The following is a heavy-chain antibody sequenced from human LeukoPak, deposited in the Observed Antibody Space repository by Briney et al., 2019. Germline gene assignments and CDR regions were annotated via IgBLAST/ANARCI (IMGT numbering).Heavy chain of an antibody. CDR2: INTNTGNP. V-gene: IGHV7-4-1*02. Sequence: GASVKVSCKASGYTFTSYAMNWVRQAPGQGLEWMGWINTNTGNPTYAQGFTGRFVFSLDTSVSTAYLQISSLKAEDTAVYYCARDPPKYYDSSGYYEDYWGQGTLVTVSS. J-gene: IGHJ4*02. D-gene: IGHD3-22*01. CDR1: GYTFTSYA. CDR3: ARDPPKYYDSSGYYEDY.